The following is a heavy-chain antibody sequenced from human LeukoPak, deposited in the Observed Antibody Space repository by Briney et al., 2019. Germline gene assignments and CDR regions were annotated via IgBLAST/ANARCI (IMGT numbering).Heavy chain of an antibody. CDR1: GFTFSSYS. J-gene: IGHJ4*02. CDR2: ISSSSSYI. V-gene: IGHV3-21*01. Sequence: PGGSLRLSCAASGFTFSSYSMNWVRQAPGKGLEWVSSISSSSSYIYYADSVKGRFTISRDNAKNSLYLQMNSLRAEDTAVYYCAREGGIAVAESDYWGQGTLVTVSS. CDR3: AREGGIAVAESDY. D-gene: IGHD6-19*01.